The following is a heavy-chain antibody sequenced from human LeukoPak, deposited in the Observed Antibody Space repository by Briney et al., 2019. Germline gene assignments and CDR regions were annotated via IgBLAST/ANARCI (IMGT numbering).Heavy chain of an antibody. V-gene: IGHV3-74*01. Sequence: GGSLRLSCAASEFTFNNYWMHWVRQAPGKGLVWVSRIKNDGKITTYADSVKGRFTTSRDNAKNTFYLQMNSLRVEDTAVYYCLLIILGGSSQHWGQGTLVTVSS. CDR3: LLIILGGSSQH. D-gene: IGHD3-3*01. J-gene: IGHJ1*01. CDR1: EFTFNNYW. CDR2: IKNDGKIT.